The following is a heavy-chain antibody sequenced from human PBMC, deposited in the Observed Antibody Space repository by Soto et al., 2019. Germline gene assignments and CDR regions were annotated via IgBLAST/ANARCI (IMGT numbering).Heavy chain of an antibody. CDR3: AHNPQGPVDFDV. V-gene: IGHV4-59*01. CDR2: IYSSGST. J-gene: IGHJ4*02. Sequence: PSETLSLTCTVSGGSISNYYWSWIRQPPGKRLEWIAHIYSSGSTHYNPSLKSRVTISLGPSENQLSLSLTSVTAADTAVYYCAHNPQGPVDFDVWGPGTLVTVSS. CDR1: GGSISNYY.